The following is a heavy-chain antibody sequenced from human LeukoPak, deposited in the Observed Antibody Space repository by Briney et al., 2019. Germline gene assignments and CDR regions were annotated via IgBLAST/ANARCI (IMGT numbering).Heavy chain of an antibody. D-gene: IGHD6-19*01. CDR3: ASLGKSGWSPLDY. V-gene: IGHV4-59*01. CDR2: IYYSGST. J-gene: IGHJ4*02. CDR1: GGSISSYY. Sequence: SSETLPLTCTVSGGSISSYYWSWIRQPPGKGLEWIGYIYYSGSTNYNPSLKSRVTIPVDTSKNQFSLKLSSVTAADTAVYYCASLGKSGWSPLDYWGQGTLVTVSS.